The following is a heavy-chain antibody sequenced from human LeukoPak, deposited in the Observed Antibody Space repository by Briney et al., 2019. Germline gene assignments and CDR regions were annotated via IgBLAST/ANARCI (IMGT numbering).Heavy chain of an antibody. CDR2: INQDGSEK. V-gene: IGHV3-7*01. Sequence: PGGSLRLSCAASGFTFSTYWMSWVRQAPGKGLEWVANINQDGSEKYSVDSVKGRFTISRDNAKSSLYLQMNNLRADDTAVYYCARDRALYDSRRGYYYTEDDYWGQGTLVTVSP. CDR1: GFTFSTYW. CDR3: ARDRALYDSRRGYYYTEDDY. J-gene: IGHJ4*02. D-gene: IGHD3-22*01.